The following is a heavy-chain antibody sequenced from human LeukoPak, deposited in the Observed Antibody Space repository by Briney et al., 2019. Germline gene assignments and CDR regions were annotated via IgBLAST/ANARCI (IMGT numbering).Heavy chain of an antibody. D-gene: IGHD3-3*01. V-gene: IGHV3-21*01. CDR3: ARDRDFGVGNWFDP. CDR1: GFIFSDYG. J-gene: IGHJ5*02. Sequence: GGSLRLSCAASGFIFSDYGMNWVRQAPGRGLEWVSSISRSGRYIYYADSMKGRFTISRDDAKNSLYLQMNSLRAEDTAVYYCARDRDFGVGNWFDPWGQGTLVTVSA. CDR2: ISRSGRYI.